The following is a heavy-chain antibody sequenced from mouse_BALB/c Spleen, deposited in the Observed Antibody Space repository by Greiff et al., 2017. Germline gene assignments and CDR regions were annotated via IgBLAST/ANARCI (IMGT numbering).Heavy chain of an antibody. CDR1: GFSLSTYGMG. V-gene: IGHV8-12*01. CDR2: IYWDDDK. Sequence: QVQLKESGPGILQPSQTLSLTCSFSGFSLSTYGMGVSWNRQPSGKGLEWLAHIYWDDDKRYNPSLKSRLTIAKDTSRNQVFLKITSVDTADTATYYCARSIYYDYDYAMDYWGQGTSVTVSS. D-gene: IGHD2-4*01. CDR3: ARSIYYDYDYAMDY. J-gene: IGHJ4*01.